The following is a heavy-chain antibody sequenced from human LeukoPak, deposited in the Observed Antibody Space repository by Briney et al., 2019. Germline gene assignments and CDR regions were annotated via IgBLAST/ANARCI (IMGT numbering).Heavy chain of an antibody. J-gene: IGHJ4*02. V-gene: IGHV1-8*03. CDR2: MNPNSGNT. Sequence: ASVKVSCKASGYTFTSYDINWVRQATGQGLEWMGWMNPNSGNTGYAQKFQGRVTITRNTSISTAYMELSSLRSEDTAVYYCARDRTVNYYDSSGYIEYWGQGTLVTVSS. CDR3: ARDRTVNYYDSSGYIEY. D-gene: IGHD3-22*01. CDR1: GYTFTSYD.